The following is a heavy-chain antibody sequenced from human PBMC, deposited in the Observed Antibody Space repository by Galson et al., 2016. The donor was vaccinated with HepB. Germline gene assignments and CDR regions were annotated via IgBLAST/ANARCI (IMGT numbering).Heavy chain of an antibody. J-gene: IGHJ6*02. CDR3: ARYCNGDCSYAMDV. Sequence: QVQLQESGPGLVKPSETLSLTCTVSGGSLSPDSWTWIRQSPGTGLEWIGYIFYRGSTSNNTSLKSRVTMAVDTSKNQFSLKLSSVTAADTAVYFCARYCNGDCSYAMDVWGPGTTVTVSS. D-gene: IGHD2-15*01. CDR1: GGSLSPDS. V-gene: IGHV4-59*01. CDR2: IFYRGST.